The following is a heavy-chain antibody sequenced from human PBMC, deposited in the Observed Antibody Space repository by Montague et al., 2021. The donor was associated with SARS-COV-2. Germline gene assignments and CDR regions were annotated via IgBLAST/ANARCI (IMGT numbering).Heavy chain of an antibody. CDR2: INYIGNT. J-gene: IGHJ4*02. D-gene: IGHD2-21*02. V-gene: IGHV4-39*02. Sequence: SETLSLTCTVSGASISRSDYYWAWIRQPPGKGLELIGSINYIGNTYYNPSLESPITISVDTSENHFSLKLRTVIATDAAVHYCARLRPGGSGVATDIAFDAWGQGTLVTVSS. CDR3: ARLRPGGSGVATDIAFDA. CDR1: GASISRSDYY.